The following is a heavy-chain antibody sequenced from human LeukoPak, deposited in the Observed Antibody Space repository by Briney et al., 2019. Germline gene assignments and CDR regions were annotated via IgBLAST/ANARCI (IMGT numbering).Heavy chain of an antibody. D-gene: IGHD6-13*01. CDR2: IYHSGST. J-gene: IGHJ6*03. CDR3: ARVAAAPSYYYMDV. Sequence: PSETLSLTCAVSGYSISSGYYWGWIRQPPGKGLEWIGSIYHSGSTYYNPSLKSRVTISVDTSKNQFSLKESSETAADTAVYYCARVAAAPSYYYMDVWGKGTTVTVSS. V-gene: IGHV4-38-2*01. CDR1: GYSISSGYY.